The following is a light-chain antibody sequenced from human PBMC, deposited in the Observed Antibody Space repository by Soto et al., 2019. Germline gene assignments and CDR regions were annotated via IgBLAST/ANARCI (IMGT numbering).Light chain of an antibody. V-gene: IGLV2-14*01. CDR2: DVS. CDR1: SSDVGGYNY. Sequence: QSALTQPASVSGSPGQSITISCTGTSSDVGGYNYVSWYQQHPGKAPKLMIYDVSNRPSGVSNRFSGSKSGNTASLTISGLQAGDEADYYCRSYTSSSTLLYVFGTGTQRPVL. CDR3: RSYTSSSTLLYV. J-gene: IGLJ1*01.